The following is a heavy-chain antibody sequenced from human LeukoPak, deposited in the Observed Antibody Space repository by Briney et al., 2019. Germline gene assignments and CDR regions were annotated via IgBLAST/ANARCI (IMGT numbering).Heavy chain of an antibody. CDR3: ARFAAGGSYYYYMDV. V-gene: IGHV3-48*01. D-gene: IGHD6-25*01. CDR2: ISSSSSTI. J-gene: IGHJ6*03. Sequence: GGSLRLSCAASGSTFSSYSMNWVRQAPGKGLEWVSYISSSSSTIYYADSVKGRFTISRDNAKNSLYLQMNSLRADDTAVYYCARFAAGGSYYYYMDVWGKGTTVTVSS. CDR1: GSTFSSYS.